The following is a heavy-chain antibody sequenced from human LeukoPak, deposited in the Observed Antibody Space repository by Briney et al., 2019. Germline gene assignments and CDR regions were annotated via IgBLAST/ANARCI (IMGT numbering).Heavy chain of an antibody. V-gene: IGHV1-46*01. Sequence: GASVKVSCKASGYTFTSYYMHWVRQAPGQGLEWMGIINPSGGSTSYAQKFQGRVTMTRDMSTSTAYMELSSLRSEDTAVYYCARGGYGDYGRPPDYYYYYMDVWGKGTTVTVSS. CDR2: INPSGGST. J-gene: IGHJ6*03. D-gene: IGHD4-17*01. CDR1: GYTFTSYY. CDR3: ARGGYGDYGRPPDYYYYYMDV.